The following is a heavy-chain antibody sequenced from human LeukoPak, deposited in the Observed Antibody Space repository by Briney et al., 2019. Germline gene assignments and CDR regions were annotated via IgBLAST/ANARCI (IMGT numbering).Heavy chain of an antibody. Sequence: SETLSLTCAVYGGSFSGYYWSWIRQPPGKGLEWIGEINHSGSTNYNPSLKSRVTISVDTSKNQFSLKLSSVTAADTAVYYCARKRITMIVVVTPFDYWGQGTLVTVSS. CDR2: INHSGST. D-gene: IGHD3-22*01. CDR1: GGSFSGYY. J-gene: IGHJ4*02. V-gene: IGHV4-34*01. CDR3: ARKRITMIVVVTPFDY.